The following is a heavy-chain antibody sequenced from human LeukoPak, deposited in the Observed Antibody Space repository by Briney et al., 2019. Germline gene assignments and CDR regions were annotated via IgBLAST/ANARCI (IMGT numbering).Heavy chain of an antibody. CDR1: GFTFSSYA. Sequence: GGSLRLSRAASGFTFSSYALSWVRQAPGKGLEWVSAISGSGGNTYYTDSVKGRFTMSRDNSKNTLSLQMNSLRVEDTALYYCAKDLGAGGGSVFDNWGQGTLVTVSS. D-gene: IGHD3-10*01. V-gene: IGHV3-23*01. J-gene: IGHJ4*02. CDR3: AKDLGAGGGSVFDN. CDR2: ISGSGGNT.